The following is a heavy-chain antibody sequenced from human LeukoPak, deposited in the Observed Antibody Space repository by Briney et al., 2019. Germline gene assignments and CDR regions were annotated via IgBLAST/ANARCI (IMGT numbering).Heavy chain of an antibody. CDR1: GFTFSSYS. CDR2: MKKDGSET. Sequence: GGSLRPSCVVSGFTFSSYSMIWVRQAPGKGLQWVANMKKDGSETKYVESVKGRFTISRDNAKNSLYLQMNSLRAEDTAVYYCGRHRSGSGTYFIDYWGQGTLVSVSS. V-gene: IGHV3-7*01. D-gene: IGHD3-10*01. J-gene: IGHJ4*02. CDR3: GRHRSGSGTYFIDY.